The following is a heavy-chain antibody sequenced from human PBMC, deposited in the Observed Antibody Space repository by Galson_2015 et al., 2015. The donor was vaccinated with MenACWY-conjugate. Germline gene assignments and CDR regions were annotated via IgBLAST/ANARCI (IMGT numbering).Heavy chain of an antibody. CDR2: IWYDGSNK. CDR1: GFTFNSHG. CDR3: AKRGAITASIWKDAFDI. D-gene: IGHD1-26*01. J-gene: IGHJ3*02. Sequence: SLRLSCAASGFTFNSHGMHWVRQVPGKGPEWVAVIWYDGSNKYYADSVKGRFTISRDNSKNTVYLQMDSLRAEDTAMYYCAKRGAITASIWKDAFDIRGQGTMVTVSS. V-gene: IGHV3-33*06.